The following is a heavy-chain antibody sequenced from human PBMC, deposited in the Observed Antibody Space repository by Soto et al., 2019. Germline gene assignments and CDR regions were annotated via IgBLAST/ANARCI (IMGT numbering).Heavy chain of an antibody. Sequence: QVQLVQSGAEVKKPGASVKVSCKASGYTFTSYDINWVRQATGQGLEWMGWMNPNSGNTGYAQKFQGRVTMTRNTSISTAYMELSSLRSEDTAVYYCVRGHLGLWFGSLGYMDVWGKGTTVTVSS. J-gene: IGHJ6*03. D-gene: IGHD3-10*01. CDR1: GYTFTSYD. CDR3: VRGHLGLWFGSLGYMDV. CDR2: MNPNSGNT. V-gene: IGHV1-8*01.